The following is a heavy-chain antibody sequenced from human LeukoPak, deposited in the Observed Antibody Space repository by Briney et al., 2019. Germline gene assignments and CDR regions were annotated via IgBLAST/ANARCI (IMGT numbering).Heavy chain of an antibody. V-gene: IGHV4-59*12. CDR2: IYYSGSS. Sequence: SETLSLTCNVSGGSLSGYHWSWIRQPPGKGLEWLGYIYYSGSSNYNPSLKSRVTMSADTSKNQFSLKLSSVTAADTAVYYCARDYKQWLVQDYYYGMDVRGQGTTVTVSS. CDR3: ARDYKQWLVQDYYYGMDV. D-gene: IGHD6-19*01. CDR1: GGSLSGYH. J-gene: IGHJ6*02.